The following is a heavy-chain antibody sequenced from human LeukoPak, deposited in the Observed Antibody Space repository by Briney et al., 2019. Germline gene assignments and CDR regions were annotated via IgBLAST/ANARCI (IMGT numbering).Heavy chain of an antibody. V-gene: IGHV3-23*01. CDR3: AKDRELLWFGDLASAYFDY. CDR2: ISGSGGST. Sequence: GGSLRLSCAASGFTFSSYAMSWVRQAPGKGLEWVSAISGSGGSTYYADSVKGRFTISRDNSKNTLYLQMNSLRAEDTAVYYCAKDRELLWFGDLASAYFDYWGQGTLVTVSS. J-gene: IGHJ4*02. CDR1: GFTFSSYA. D-gene: IGHD3-10*01.